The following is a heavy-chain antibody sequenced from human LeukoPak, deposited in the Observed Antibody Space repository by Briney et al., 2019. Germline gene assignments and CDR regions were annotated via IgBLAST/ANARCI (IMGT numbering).Heavy chain of an antibody. CDR2: IYYSGST. CDR3: ARWGLSSSWYVNWFDP. J-gene: IGHJ5*02. V-gene: IGHV4-59*01. Sequence: SETLSLTCSVSGGSLKSYYWSWIRQPPGKGLEWIGYIYYSGSTNYNPSLKSRVTISVDTSKNQFSLKLSSVTAADTAVYYCARWGLSSSWYVNWFDPWGQGTLVTVSS. CDR1: GGSLKSYY. D-gene: IGHD6-13*01.